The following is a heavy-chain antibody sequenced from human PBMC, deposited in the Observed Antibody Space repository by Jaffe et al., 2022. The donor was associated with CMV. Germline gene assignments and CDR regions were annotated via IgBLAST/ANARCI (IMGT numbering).Heavy chain of an antibody. Sequence: QVQLVESGGGVVQPGRSLRLSCAASGFTFSSYGMHWVRQAPGKGLEWVAVIWYDGKKRYYVDSVKGRFTISRDNSKNTLYLEMNSLRAEDTAVYYCARGPATGLYHLDYWGRGTLVTVSS. CDR1: GFTFSSYG. CDR3: ARGPATGLYHLDY. CDR2: IWYDGKKR. J-gene: IGHJ4*02. D-gene: IGHD4-4*01. V-gene: IGHV3-33*08.